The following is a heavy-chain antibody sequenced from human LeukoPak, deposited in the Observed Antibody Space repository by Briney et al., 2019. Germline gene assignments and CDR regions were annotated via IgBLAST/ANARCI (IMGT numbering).Heavy chain of an antibody. V-gene: IGHV1-18*01. Sequence: GASVKVSCKASGYTFTSYGISWVRQATGQGLEWMGWMNPYNGNTNYAQKFQGRVTMTTDTSTSTAYMEPRSLRSDDTAVYYCARDNAYCSGGSCYSVHLDAFAIWGKGTMVTVSS. CDR1: GYTFTSYG. J-gene: IGHJ3*02. CDR3: ARDNAYCSGGSCYSVHLDAFAI. CDR2: MNPYNGNT. D-gene: IGHD2-15*01.